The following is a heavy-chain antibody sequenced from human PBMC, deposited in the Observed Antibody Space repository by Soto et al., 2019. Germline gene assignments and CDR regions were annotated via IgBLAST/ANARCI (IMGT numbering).Heavy chain of an antibody. Sequence: SESLSLTCTVSGGSISSGGYYWSWIRQHPGKGLGWIGYIYYSGSHYYNPSLQSRVTISVDTSKNQFSLKLSSVTAADTAVYYCAREFVDPDSSSSPPWFDPWGQGTLFTVSS. CDR2: IYYSGSH. D-gene: IGHD6-6*01. V-gene: IGHV4-31*03. CDR1: GGSISSGGYY. CDR3: AREFVDPDSSSSPPWFDP. J-gene: IGHJ5*02.